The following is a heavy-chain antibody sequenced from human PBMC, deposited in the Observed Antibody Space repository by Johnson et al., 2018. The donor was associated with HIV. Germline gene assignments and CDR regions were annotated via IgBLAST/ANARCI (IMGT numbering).Heavy chain of an antibody. CDR1: GFSFNNYW. J-gene: IGHJ3*01. CDR3: ARGREDA. V-gene: IGHV3-7*01. CDR2: INEDGREK. D-gene: IGHD1-26*01. Sequence: MMLVESGGGLVQPGGSLRLSCGASGFSFNNYWMSWVRQAPGKGLEWVANINEDGREKHYVDSVRGRFTISRDNGKNSLSLQRNTLRADDTGVYFCARGREDAWGQGTMVTVSS.